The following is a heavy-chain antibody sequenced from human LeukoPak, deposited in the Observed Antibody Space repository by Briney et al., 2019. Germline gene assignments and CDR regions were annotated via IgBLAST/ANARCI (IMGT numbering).Heavy chain of an antibody. D-gene: IGHD5-24*01. V-gene: IGHV3-11*01. CDR3: AKPWGWLQLYYYYGMDV. CDR1: GFTFSDYY. J-gene: IGHJ6*02. Sequence: PGGSLRLSCAASGFTFSDYYMSWIRQAPGKGLEWVSYISSSGSTIYYADSVKGRFTISRDNAKNSLYLQMNSLRAEDTAVYYCAKPWGWLQLYYYYGMDVWGQGTTVTVSS. CDR2: ISSSGSTI.